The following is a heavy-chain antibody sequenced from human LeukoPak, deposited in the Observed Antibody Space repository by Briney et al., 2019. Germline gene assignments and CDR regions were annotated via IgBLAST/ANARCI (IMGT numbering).Heavy chain of an antibody. V-gene: IGHV3-33*01. Sequence: GGSLRLSCAASGFTFSSYGMHWVRQAPGRGLELVAVIWYDGINEYYADSVKGRFTVSRDNANNTLYLQMNSLRADDTAVYFCARDVAKWGRWPDYWGQGTLVTVSS. D-gene: IGHD7-27*01. CDR1: GFTFSSYG. CDR3: ARDVAKWGRWPDY. CDR2: IWYDGINE. J-gene: IGHJ4*02.